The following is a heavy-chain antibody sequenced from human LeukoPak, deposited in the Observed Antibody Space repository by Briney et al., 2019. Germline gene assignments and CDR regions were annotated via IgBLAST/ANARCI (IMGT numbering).Heavy chain of an antibody. Sequence: GGSLRLSCAASGFTFSSYGMHWVRQAPGKGLEWVANIKQDGSEKYYVDSVKGRFTISRDNAKNSLYLQMNSLRAEDTAVYYCARDPHRMEDYWGQGTLVTVSS. V-gene: IGHV3-7*01. CDR3: ARDPHRMEDY. D-gene: IGHD1-14*01. CDR1: GFTFSSYG. J-gene: IGHJ4*02. CDR2: IKQDGSEK.